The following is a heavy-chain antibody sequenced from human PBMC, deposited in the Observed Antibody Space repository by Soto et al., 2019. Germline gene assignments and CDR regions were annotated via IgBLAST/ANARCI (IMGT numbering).Heavy chain of an antibody. Sequence: QLQLQESGPGLVKPSETLSLTCTVSGGSISSSSYYWGWIRQPPGKGLEWIGSIYYSGSTYYNPSLKSRVTISVDTSKNQFSLKLTSVTAAEPAVYYRARPMVRGGSQSDYWGQGTLVTVSS. CDR3: ARPMVRGGSQSDY. J-gene: IGHJ4*02. D-gene: IGHD3-10*01. CDR2: IYYSGST. CDR1: GGSISSSSYY. V-gene: IGHV4-39*01.